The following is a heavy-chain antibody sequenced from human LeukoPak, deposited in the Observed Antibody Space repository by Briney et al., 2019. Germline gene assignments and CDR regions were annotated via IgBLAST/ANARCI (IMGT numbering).Heavy chain of an antibody. CDR2: IYHSGST. J-gene: IGHJ6*02. V-gene: IGHV4-30-2*01. CDR1: GGSISSGGYY. CDR3: ARDLYYYYYGMDV. Sequence: PSQTLSLTCTVSGGSISSGGYYWSWIRQPPGKGLEWIGYIYHSGSTYYNPSLKSRVTISVDRSKNQFSLKLSSVTAADTAVYYCARDLYYYYYGMDVWGQGTTVTVSS.